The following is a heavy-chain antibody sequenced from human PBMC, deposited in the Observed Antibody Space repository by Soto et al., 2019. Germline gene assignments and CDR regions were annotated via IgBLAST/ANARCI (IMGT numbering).Heavy chain of an antibody. Sequence: GSLRLSCAASRFTISGHAMHWVRQAPGNGLEWVAVISYDGSNKYYADSVKGRFTIPRDNSKNTLYLQMNSLRAEDTAVYYCAGDYYRFNSGYGFSMDVWGQGTTVTVS. CDR2: ISYDGSNK. D-gene: IGHD5-12*01. V-gene: IGHV3-30-3*01. CDR1: RFTISGHA. J-gene: IGHJ6*02. CDR3: AGDYYRFNSGYGFSMDV.